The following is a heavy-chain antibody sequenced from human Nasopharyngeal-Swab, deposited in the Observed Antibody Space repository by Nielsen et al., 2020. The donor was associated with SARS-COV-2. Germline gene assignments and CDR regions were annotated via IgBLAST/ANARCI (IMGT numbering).Heavy chain of an antibody. CDR3: ARGPYYDFWSGYYDYYYYYMDV. Sequence: GSLRLSCTVSGGSISSYYWSWIRQPPGKGLEWIGYIYYSGSTNYNPSLKSRVTISVDTSKNQFSLKLSSMTAADTAVYYCARGPYYDFWSGYYDYYYYYMDVWGKGTTVTVSS. V-gene: IGHV4-59*01. CDR2: IYYSGST. D-gene: IGHD3-3*01. J-gene: IGHJ6*03. CDR1: GGSISSYY.